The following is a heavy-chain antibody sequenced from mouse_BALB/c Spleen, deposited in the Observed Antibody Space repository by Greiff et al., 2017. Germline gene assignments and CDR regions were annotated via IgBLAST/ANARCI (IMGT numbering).Heavy chain of an antibody. CDR2: ISDGGSYT. CDR3: ARGDGYLDY. CDR1: GFTFSDYY. D-gene: IGHD2-3*01. J-gene: IGHJ2*01. Sequence: DVKLVESGGGLVKPGGSLKLSCAASGFTFSDYYMYWVRQTPEKRLEWVATISDGGSYTYYPDSVKGRFTISRDNAKNNLYLQMSSLKSEDTAMYYCARGDGYLDYWGQGTTLTVSS. V-gene: IGHV5-4*02.